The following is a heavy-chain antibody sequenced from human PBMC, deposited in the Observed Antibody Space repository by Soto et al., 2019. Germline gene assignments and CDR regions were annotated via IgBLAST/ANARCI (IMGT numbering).Heavy chain of an antibody. CDR3: ARDKHDFWSGYYYDYYYYGMDV. D-gene: IGHD3-3*01. CDR2: ISSSSSTI. V-gene: IGHV3-48*02. Sequence: AGGSLRLSCAASGFTFSSYSMNWVRQAPGKGLEWVSYISSSSSTIYYADSVKGRFTISRDNAKNSLYLQMNSLRDEDTAVYYCARDKHDFWSGYYYDYYYYGMDVWGQGTTVTVSS. J-gene: IGHJ6*02. CDR1: GFTFSSYS.